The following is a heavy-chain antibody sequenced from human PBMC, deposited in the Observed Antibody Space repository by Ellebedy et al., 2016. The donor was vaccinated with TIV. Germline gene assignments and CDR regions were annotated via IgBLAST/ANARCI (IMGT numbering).Heavy chain of an antibody. J-gene: IGHJ4*02. V-gene: IGHV3-23*01. Sequence: GGSLRLSXAASGFTFSDYAMTWVRQAPGKGLEWVSTISGSGIKNTYYADSVKGRFTISRDNSKNTLNLQMNSLRAEDTAVYYCARVTWGNYDYIWGSPFDYWGQGTLVTVSS. CDR3: ARVTWGNYDYIWGSPFDY. CDR2: ISGSGIKNT. D-gene: IGHD3-16*01. CDR1: GFTFSDYA.